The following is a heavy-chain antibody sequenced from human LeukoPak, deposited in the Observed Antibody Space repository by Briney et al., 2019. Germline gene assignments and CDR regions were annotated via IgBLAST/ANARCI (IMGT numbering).Heavy chain of an antibody. CDR1: GGTFSSYA. CDR2: IIPILGIA. CDR3: ARERGYSGINAFDI. J-gene: IGHJ3*02. D-gene: IGHD5-12*01. V-gene: IGHV1-69*04. Sequence: SVKVSCTASGGTFSSYAISWVRQAPGQGLEWMGRIIPILGIANYAQKFQGRVTITADKSTSTAYMELSSLRSEDTAVYYCARERGYSGINAFDIWGQGTMVTVSS.